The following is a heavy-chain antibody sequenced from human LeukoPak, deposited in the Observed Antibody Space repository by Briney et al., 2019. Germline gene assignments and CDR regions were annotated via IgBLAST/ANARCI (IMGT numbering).Heavy chain of an antibody. J-gene: IGHJ3*02. Sequence: ASVKLSCTAAGHTVNGYCLLWVRPAPGQGLEWVGWINPNNGDTNYAQKVQGRFTKARGRSISTTYMELSRLISDDTAVYYCAKDRYFWSGDSFDIWGQGTMVTVSS. CDR2: INPNNGDT. D-gene: IGHD3-3*01. V-gene: IGHV1-2*02. CDR1: GHTVNGYC. CDR3: AKDRYFWSGDSFDI.